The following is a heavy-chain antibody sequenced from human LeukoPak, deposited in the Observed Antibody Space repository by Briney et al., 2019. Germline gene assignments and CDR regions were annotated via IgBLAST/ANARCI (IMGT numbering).Heavy chain of an antibody. V-gene: IGHV3-30*03. J-gene: IGHJ4*02. CDR2: ISYDGSNK. CDR3: ARDGSSGWTWYFDY. Sequence: PGRSLRLSCAASGFTFSSYGMHWVRQAPGKGLEWVAVISYDGSNKYYADSVKGRFTISRDNSKNTLYLQMNSLRAEDTAVYYCARDGSSGWTWYFDYWGQGTLVTVSS. CDR1: GFTFSSYG. D-gene: IGHD6-19*01.